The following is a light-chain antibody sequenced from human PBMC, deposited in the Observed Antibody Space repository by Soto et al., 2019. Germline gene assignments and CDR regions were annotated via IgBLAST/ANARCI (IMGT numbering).Light chain of an antibody. CDR1: QRVTRTY. Sequence: IVLTQSPGTLSLSPGERATLSCKASQRVTRTYLAWYQQKPGQAPRLLIYGASNRVTGVPDRFSGSGSGTDFTLTISSLDPEDFAVYYSLQHGGSPRFTFGPATKVDIK. V-gene: IGKV3-20*01. CDR2: GAS. J-gene: IGKJ3*01. CDR3: LQHGGSPRFT.